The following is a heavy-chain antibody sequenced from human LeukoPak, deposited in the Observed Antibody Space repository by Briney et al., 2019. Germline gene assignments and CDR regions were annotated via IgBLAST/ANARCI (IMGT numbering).Heavy chain of an antibody. CDR1: GFTFSSYG. V-gene: IGHV3-30*02. D-gene: IGHD2-2*01. Sequence: GGSLRLSCAASGFTFSSYGMHWVRQAPGKGLEWVAFIRYDGSNKYYADSVKGRFTISRDNSKNTLYLRMNSLRAEDTAVYYCAKLDGGYQLLPGEAFDIWGQGTMVTVSS. CDR3: AKLDGGYQLLPGEAFDI. CDR2: IRYDGSNK. J-gene: IGHJ3*02.